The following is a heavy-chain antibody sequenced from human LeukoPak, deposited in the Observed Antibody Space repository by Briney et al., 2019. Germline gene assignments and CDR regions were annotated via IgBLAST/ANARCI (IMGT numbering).Heavy chain of an antibody. D-gene: IGHD1-1*01. Sequence: SVKVSCKASGGTFSSYAISWVRQAPGQGLEWMGGILPIFGTANYAQKFQGRVTITADESTSTAYMELSSLRSEDTAVYYCARGRLETRDYYYYMDVWGKGTTVTVSS. CDR3: ARGRLETRDYYYYMDV. CDR2: ILPIFGTA. V-gene: IGHV1-69*01. CDR1: GGTFSSYA. J-gene: IGHJ6*03.